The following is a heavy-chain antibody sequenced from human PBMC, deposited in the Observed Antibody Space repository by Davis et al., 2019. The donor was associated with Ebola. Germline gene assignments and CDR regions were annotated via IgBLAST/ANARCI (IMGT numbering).Heavy chain of an antibody. V-gene: IGHV4-4*09. CDR1: GGSISSSY. CDR3: ARGRPSTVTTDYYAMDV. Sequence: MPSETLSLTCTVSGGSISSSYWSWIRQPPGKGLEWIGYTYHNGNAYYNPSLKSRVTLSLDTSKNQFSLKLSSVTAADTAVYYCARGRPSTVTTDYYAMDVWGKGTTVTVSS. J-gene: IGHJ6*04. CDR2: TYHNGNA. D-gene: IGHD4-17*01.